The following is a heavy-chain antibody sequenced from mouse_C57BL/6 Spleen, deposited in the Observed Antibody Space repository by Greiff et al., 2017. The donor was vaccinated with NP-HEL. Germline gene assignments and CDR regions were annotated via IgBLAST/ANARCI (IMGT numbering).Heavy chain of an antibody. D-gene: IGHD1-1*01. CDR1: GYAFSSSW. V-gene: IGHV1-82*01. CDR3: ARSDYYGSSYGYWYLDV. CDR2: IYPGDGDT. J-gene: IGHJ1*03. Sequence: VQLQQSGPELVKPGASVKISCKASGYAFSSSWMNWVKQRPGTGLERIGRIYPGDGDTNYNGKFKGKDTLTADKSSSTAYLQLSSLTAEDSAVYCCARSDYYGSSYGYWYLDVWGKGTTVTVSS.